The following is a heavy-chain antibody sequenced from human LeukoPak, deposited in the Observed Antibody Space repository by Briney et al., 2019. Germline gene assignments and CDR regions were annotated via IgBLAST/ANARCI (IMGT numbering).Heavy chain of an antibody. CDR1: GGSISSYY. J-gene: IGHJ4*02. Sequence: SETLSLTCTVSGGSISSYYWSWIRQPAGKGLEWIGYIYNSVSISYNPSLKRRVTMSIDASKNQLSLKLRSVTAADTAVYYCARGPYYYDSSGYYNLVWGQGTLVTVSS. CDR3: ARGPYYYDSSGYYNLV. V-gene: IGHV4-4*07. CDR2: IYNSVSI. D-gene: IGHD3-22*01.